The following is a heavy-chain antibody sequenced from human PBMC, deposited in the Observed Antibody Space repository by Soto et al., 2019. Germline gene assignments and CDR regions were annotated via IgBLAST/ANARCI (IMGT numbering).Heavy chain of an antibody. CDR3: ALLNWASNSGFGITGTTAPFDY. J-gene: IGHJ4*02. CDR1: GGTFSSYT. V-gene: IGHV1-69*02. D-gene: IGHD1-20*01. CDR2: IIPILGIA. Sequence: QVQLVQSGAEVKKPGSSVKVSCKASGGTFSSYTISWVRQAPGQGLEWMGRIIPILGIANYAQKFQGRVTITADKSTSTAYMELSSLRSEDTAVYYCALLNWASNSGFGITGTTAPFDYWGQGTLVTVSS.